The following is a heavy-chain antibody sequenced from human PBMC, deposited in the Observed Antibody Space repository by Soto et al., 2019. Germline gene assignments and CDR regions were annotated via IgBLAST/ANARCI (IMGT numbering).Heavy chain of an antibody. Sequence: QVQLVQSGPEVKKPGASVKVSCKTSGYTFTSYGISWVRQAPGQGLEWMGWISTDKGKTNYAQKFQGRVTMTTDISTSTAYMELRSLRSDDTLVYYCATRSPAFAYWGQGTLVTVSS. V-gene: IGHV1-18*01. CDR3: ATRSPAFAY. CDR1: GYTFTSYG. CDR2: ISTDKGKT. J-gene: IGHJ4*02.